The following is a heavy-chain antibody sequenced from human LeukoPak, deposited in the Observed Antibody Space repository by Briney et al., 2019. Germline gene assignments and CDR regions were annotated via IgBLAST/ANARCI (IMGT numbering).Heavy chain of an antibody. V-gene: IGHV3-23*01. D-gene: IGHD7-27*01. CDR3: AIDPNWGTHS. J-gene: IGHJ4*02. CDR2: IGSSGGGI. Sequence: GGSLRLSCAASEFTFSTYTMYWVRHPPGKRLEWVSIIGSSGGGIHYADSVKGRFTISRDNSKNALYLQMNSLRVEDTAVYYCAIDPNWGTHSWGQGVLVTVSS. CDR1: EFTFSTYT.